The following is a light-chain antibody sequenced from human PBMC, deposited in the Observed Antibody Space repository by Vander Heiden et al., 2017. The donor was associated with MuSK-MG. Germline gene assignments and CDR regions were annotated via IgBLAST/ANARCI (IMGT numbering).Light chain of an antibody. CDR1: QSVLYSPNNNNY. J-gene: IGKJ1*01. V-gene: IGKV4-1*01. CDR2: GPS. CDR3: QQYYSFPWT. Sequence: DIVLTQSPDSLPVSLGERANINCKSSQSVLYSPNNNNYLAWYQQKSGQPPKLLIYGPSTRESGVPDRFSGSGSGTDFTLTISSLQAEDVADYYCQQYYSFPWTFGQGTKVXIK.